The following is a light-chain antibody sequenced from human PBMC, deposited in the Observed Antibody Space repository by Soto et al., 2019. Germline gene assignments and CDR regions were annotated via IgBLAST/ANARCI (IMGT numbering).Light chain of an antibody. CDR1: QSVNIY. CDR3: QQYAYWPET. Sequence: EIVMTQSPATLSVSPGERATPSCRASQSVNIYLAWYQQKPGQAPRLLIFGASSRATDIPARFSGSGSGTNFTLAISSLHSEDFAVYYCQQYAYWPETFGQGTKV. CDR2: GAS. V-gene: IGKV3D-15*01. J-gene: IGKJ1*01.